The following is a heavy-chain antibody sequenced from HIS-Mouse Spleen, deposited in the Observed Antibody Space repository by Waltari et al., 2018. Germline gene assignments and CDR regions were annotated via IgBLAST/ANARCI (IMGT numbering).Heavy chain of an antibody. CDR3: AREGYYGSGAYLGY. D-gene: IGHD3-10*01. V-gene: IGHV4-34*01. CDR1: GGSFSGYY. Sequence: QVQLQQWGAGLLKPSETLSLTCAVYGGSFSGYYWSWIRQPPGKGLEWIGEINHSGSTNDNPSLKSRVTISVDTSKNQFSLKLSSVTAADTAVYYCAREGYYGSGAYLGYWGQGTLVTVSS. J-gene: IGHJ4*02. CDR2: INHSGST.